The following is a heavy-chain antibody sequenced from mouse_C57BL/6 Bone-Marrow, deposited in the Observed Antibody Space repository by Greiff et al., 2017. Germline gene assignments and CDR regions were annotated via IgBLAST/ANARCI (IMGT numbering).Heavy chain of an antibody. D-gene: IGHD4-1*01. CDR3: ARSGPLGRSFDY. CDR1: GYTFTSYW. CDR2: IYPTSGRT. Sequence: VQLQQPGAALVKPGASVKMSCKASGYTFTSYWITWVKQRPGQGLEWIGDIYPTSGRTNYNEKFKSKAILTVDTSANTAYMQLSSRTSEDSAVFDVARSGPLGRSFDYWGQGTTLTVSS. J-gene: IGHJ2*01. V-gene: IGHV1-55*01.